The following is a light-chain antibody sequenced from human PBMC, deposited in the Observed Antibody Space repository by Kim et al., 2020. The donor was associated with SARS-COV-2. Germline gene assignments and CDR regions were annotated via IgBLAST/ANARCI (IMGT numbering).Light chain of an antibody. CDR2: DVS. CDR1: SSDVGGYNY. CDR3: SSYTSSSNLVV. V-gene: IGLV2-14*03. Sequence: QSALTQPASVSGSPGQSITISCTGTSSDVGGYNYVSWYQQHPGKAPKLMIYDVSNRPSGVSNRFSGSKSGNTASLTISGLQAEDEPDYYCSSYTSSSNLVVFGGGTPLTVL. J-gene: IGLJ2*01.